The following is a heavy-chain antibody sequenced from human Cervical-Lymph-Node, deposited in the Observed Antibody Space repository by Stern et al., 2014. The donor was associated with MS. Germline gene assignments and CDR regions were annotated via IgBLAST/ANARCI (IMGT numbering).Heavy chain of an antibody. CDR2: IDWDDDK. CDR1: GFSLSTSGMS. J-gene: IGHJ6*02. CDR3: VRIGHFGSGRGAMDV. Sequence: QVTLKESGPALVKPTETLTLTCTFSGFSLSTSGMSVSWLRQPPGKALEWLVHIDWDDDKYSSTSLKTRLTISKDTSKNQVVLIMTNMDPVDTATYYCVRIGHFGSGRGAMDVWGQGTTVTVSS. V-gene: IGHV2-70*01. D-gene: IGHD3-10*01.